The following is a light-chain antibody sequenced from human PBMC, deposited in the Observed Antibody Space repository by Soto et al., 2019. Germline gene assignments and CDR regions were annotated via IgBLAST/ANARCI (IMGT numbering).Light chain of an antibody. CDR2: EVS. CDR1: SSDIGRYSY. V-gene: IGLV2-14*01. CDR3: SSYSTTSSPHVL. J-gene: IGLJ2*01. Sequence: QSVLTQPASVSGSPGQSIAISCTGTSSDIGRYSYVSWYQQHTGKAPKLIIYEVSYRPSGVSTRFSGSKSDNTASLTISGLQAEDEADYFCSSYSTTSSPHVLFGGGTKLTVL.